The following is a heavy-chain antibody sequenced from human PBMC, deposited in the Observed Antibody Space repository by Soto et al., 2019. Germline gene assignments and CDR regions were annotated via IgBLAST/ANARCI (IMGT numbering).Heavy chain of an antibody. CDR2: IYWSGDE. CDR1: GFSLSTSAVG. J-gene: IGHJ3*02. CDR3: ARGLAARQVGAFDI. D-gene: IGHD6-6*01. V-gene: IGHV2-5*01. Sequence: QGTLKESGPTLVKPTQTLTLTCSFSGFSLSTSAVGVGWIRQSPGKALEWLAHIYWSGDEHYRPSLKSRLSITKDNSKDHVVLIMTNMDPVDTATYSCARGLAARQVGAFDIWGQGTMVTVSS.